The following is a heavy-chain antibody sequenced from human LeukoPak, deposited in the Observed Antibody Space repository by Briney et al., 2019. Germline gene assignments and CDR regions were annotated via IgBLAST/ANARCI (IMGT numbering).Heavy chain of an antibody. D-gene: IGHD3-3*01. CDR1: GGSISSSSYY. V-gene: IGHV4-39*01. J-gene: IGHJ6*02. Sequence: PSETLSLTCTVSGGSISSSSYYWGWIRQPPGKGLEWIGSIYYSGSTYYNPSLKSRVTISVDTSKNQFSLKLSSVTAADTAVYYCARMSALYYYYGMDVWGQGTTVTVS. CDR2: IYYSGST. CDR3: ARMSALYYYYGMDV.